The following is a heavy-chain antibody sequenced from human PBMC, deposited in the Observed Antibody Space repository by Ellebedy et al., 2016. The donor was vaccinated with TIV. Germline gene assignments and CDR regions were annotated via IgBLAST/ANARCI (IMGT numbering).Heavy chain of an antibody. J-gene: IGHJ5*02. D-gene: IGHD5-18*01. CDR2: IYYSGST. V-gene: IGHV4-30-4*01. CDR1: GGSISSGDYY. CDR3: ARKPGVDTATAGEWFDP. Sequence: MPSETLSLTCTVSGGSISSGDYYWSWIRQPPGKGLEWIGYIYYSGSTYYNPSLKSRVTISVDTSKNQFSLKLSSVTAADTAVYYCARKPGVDTATAGEWFDPWGQGTLVTVSS.